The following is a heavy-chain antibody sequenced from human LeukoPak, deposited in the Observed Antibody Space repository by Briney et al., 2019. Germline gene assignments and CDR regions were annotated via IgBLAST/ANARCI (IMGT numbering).Heavy chain of an antibody. Sequence: GAPVKVSCKASGYTFTSYDINWVRQATGQGLEWMGWMNPNSGNTGYAQKFQGRVTMTRNTSISTAYMELSSLRSEDTAVYYCAREGHDYYYYYYMDVWGKGTTVTVSS. CDR3: AREGHDYYYYYYMDV. V-gene: IGHV1-8*01. CDR1: GYTFTSYD. CDR2: MNPNSGNT. J-gene: IGHJ6*03.